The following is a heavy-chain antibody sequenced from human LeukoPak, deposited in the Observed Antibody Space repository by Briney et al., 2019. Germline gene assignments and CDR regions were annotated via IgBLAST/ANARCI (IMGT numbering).Heavy chain of an antibody. V-gene: IGHV1-8*01. CDR3: ARRTTGINY. J-gene: IGHJ4*01. D-gene: IGHD1-1*01. CDR1: GYTFTSYN. CDR2: MNPDSGNT. Sequence: GASVKVSCKASGYTFTSYNISWVRQATGQGLEWMGWMNPDSGNTDYAQKFQGRVTMTRNTSISTAYMELSSLRSEDTAVYYCARRTTGINYWGQGTLVTVSS.